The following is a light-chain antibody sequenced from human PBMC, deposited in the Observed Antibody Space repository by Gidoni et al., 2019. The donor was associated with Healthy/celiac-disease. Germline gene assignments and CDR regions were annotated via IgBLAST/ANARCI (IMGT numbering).Light chain of an antibody. CDR1: QSVLYSSNNKNY. J-gene: IGKJ3*01. CDR3: QQYYSTPR. CDR2: WAS. V-gene: IGKV4-1*01. Sequence: DIVMTQSRDSRAVSLGERATINCKSSQSVLYSSNNKNYLAWYQQKPGQPPKLLISWASTRESGVPGRFSGSGSGTDFTLTISSLQAEDVAVYYCQQYYSTPRFGPGTKVDIK.